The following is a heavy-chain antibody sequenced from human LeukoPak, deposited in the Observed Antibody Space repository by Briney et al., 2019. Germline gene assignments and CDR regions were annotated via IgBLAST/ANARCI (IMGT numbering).Heavy chain of an antibody. CDR2: INPNSGST. V-gene: IGHV1-2*06. D-gene: IGHD6-13*01. Sequence: ASVKVSCKASGYTFTGYYMHWVRQAPGQGLEWMGRINPNSGSTNYAQKFQGRVTMTRDISISTAYMELSRLRSDDTAVYYCSRDLRGVAAAGIGNVYWGQGTLVTVSS. CDR1: GYTFTGYY. CDR3: SRDLRGVAAAGIGNVY. J-gene: IGHJ4*02.